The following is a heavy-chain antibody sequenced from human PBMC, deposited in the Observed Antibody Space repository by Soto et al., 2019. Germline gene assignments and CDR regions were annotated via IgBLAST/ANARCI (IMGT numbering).Heavy chain of an antibody. D-gene: IGHD3-22*01. V-gene: IGHV3-23*01. CDR3: AKDSYYYDSSGYYGRWFDP. CDR1: GFSFGGYA. Sequence: PGGSLRLSCAASGFSFGGYALSWVRQAPGKGLEWVSTISGSDGKTFYADSVKGRFSISRDNSKDTLYLQMNSLRAEDTAVYYCAKDSYYYDSSGYYGRWFDPWGQGTLVTVSS. J-gene: IGHJ5*02. CDR2: ISGSDGKT.